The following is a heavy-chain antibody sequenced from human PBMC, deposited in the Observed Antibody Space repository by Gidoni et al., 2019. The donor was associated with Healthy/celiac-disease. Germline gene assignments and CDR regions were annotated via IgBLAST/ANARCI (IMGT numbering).Heavy chain of an antibody. CDR2: IIPILGIA. D-gene: IGHD3-22*01. CDR1: GGTFSSYT. J-gene: IGHJ4*02. Sequence: VQLVQSGAEVKKPGSSVKVSCKASGGTFSSYTISWVRQAPGQGLEWMGRIIPILGIANYAQKFQGRVTITADKSTSTAYMELSSLRSEDTAVYYCARRGYYDSSGYSDYWGQGTLVTVSS. CDR3: ARRGYYDSSGYSDY. V-gene: IGHV1-69*02.